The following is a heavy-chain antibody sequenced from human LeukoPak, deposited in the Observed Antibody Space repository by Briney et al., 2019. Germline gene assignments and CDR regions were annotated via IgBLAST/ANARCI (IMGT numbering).Heavy chain of an antibody. D-gene: IGHD6-13*01. J-gene: IGHJ6*03. V-gene: IGHV3-30*18. CDR3: AKTIAAAGTVYYMDV. CDR1: GFTFSSYG. CDR2: ISYDGSNK. Sequence: GRSLRLSCAASGFTFSSYGMHWVRQAPGKGLEWVAVISYDGSNKYYADSVKGRFTISRDNSKNTLYLQMNSLRAEDTAVYYCAKTIAAAGTVYYMDVWGKGTTVTVSS.